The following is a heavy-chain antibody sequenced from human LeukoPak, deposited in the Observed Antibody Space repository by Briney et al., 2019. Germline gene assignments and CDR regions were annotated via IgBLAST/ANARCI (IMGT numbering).Heavy chain of an antibody. Sequence: GGSLRLSCAASGFTFSSYWMSWVRQAPGKGLEWVANIKQDGSEKHYVDSVKGRFTISRDNAKNSLYLQMNSLRAEDTVVYYCAREGTRHNWFDPWGQGTLVTVSS. CDR3: AREGTRHNWFDP. D-gene: IGHD3-10*01. J-gene: IGHJ5*02. V-gene: IGHV3-7*01. CDR1: GFTFSSYW. CDR2: IKQDGSEK.